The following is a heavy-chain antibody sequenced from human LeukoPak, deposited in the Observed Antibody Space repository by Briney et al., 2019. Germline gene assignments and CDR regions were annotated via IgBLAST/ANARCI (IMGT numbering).Heavy chain of an antibody. D-gene: IGHD4-23*01. CDR1: GFTFSSYA. CDR3: ARSNSRFWYYYYGMDV. J-gene: IGHJ6*02. V-gene: IGHV3-30*04. CDR2: ISYDGSNK. Sequence: PGRSLRLSCAASGFTFSSYAMHWVRQAPGKGLEWVAVISYDGSNKYYADSVKGRFTISRDNSKNTLYLQMNSLRAEDTAVYYCARSNSRFWYYYYGMDVWSQGTTVTVSS.